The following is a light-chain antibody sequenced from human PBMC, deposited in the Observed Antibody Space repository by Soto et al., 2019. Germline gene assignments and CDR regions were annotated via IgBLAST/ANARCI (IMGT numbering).Light chain of an antibody. CDR3: SSYTSSSSYV. J-gene: IGLJ1*01. V-gene: IGLV2-14*01. Sequence: QSALTQPASVSGSPGQSSTISYTGTSSDVGSYNYVSWYQQHPGKAPKLMIYDVSNRPSGVSNRFSGSKSGNTASLTISGLQAEDEADYYCSSYTSSSSYVFGTGTKVTVL. CDR2: DVS. CDR1: SSDVGSYNY.